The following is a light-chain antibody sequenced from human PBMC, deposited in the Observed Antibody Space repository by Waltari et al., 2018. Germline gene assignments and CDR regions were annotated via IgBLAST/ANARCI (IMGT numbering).Light chain of an antibody. CDR1: QSVSSSY. J-gene: IGKJ4*01. Sequence: EIVFTQSPGTLSLSPGERATLSCRASQSVSSSYLAWYQQQPGQAPRLLIYGASTRATGIPDRFSGSGSGAEFTLTISSLETEDFAVDYCQQYGSSPRTFGGGTKVEIK. CDR2: GAS. CDR3: QQYGSSPRT. V-gene: IGKV3-20*01.